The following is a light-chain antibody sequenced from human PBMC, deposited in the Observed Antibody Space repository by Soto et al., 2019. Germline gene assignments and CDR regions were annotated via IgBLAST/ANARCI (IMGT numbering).Light chain of an antibody. V-gene: IGKV3-15*01. J-gene: IGKJ5*01. Sequence: EIVMTPSPATLSVSPVERATLSCRASQSVSSNLAWYQQKPGQAPRLLIYGASTRATGIPARFSGSGSGTDFTLTISRLEPEDFAVYYCQQYGSSVTFGQGTRLEIK. CDR2: GAS. CDR1: QSVSSN. CDR3: QQYGSSVT.